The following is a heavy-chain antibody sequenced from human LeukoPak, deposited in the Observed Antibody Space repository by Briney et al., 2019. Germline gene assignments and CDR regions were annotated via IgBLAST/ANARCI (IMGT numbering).Heavy chain of an antibody. V-gene: IGHV4-61*09. CDR3: ARGGYYGSGNDFRFDP. CDR1: GGSISSGSYC. D-gene: IGHD3-10*01. Sequence: SETLSLTCTVSGGSISSGSYCWSWIRQPAGKGLEWIGHIHTSGNTYYKPSLKSRVTISVDTSKNQFSLKLSSVTAADTAVYYCARGGYYGSGNDFRFDPWGQGTLVTVSS. CDR2: IHTSGNT. J-gene: IGHJ5*02.